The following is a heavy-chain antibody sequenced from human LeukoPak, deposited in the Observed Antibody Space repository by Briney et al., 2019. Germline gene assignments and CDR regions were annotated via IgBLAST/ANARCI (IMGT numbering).Heavy chain of an antibody. J-gene: IGHJ4*02. CDR2: ISWDGGST. Sequence: PGGSLRLSCEASGFTFSSYWMHWVRQAPGKGLEWVSLISWDGGSTYYADSVKGRFTISRDNSKNSLYLQMNSLRTEDTALYYCAKDMGRYGSGSSLDYWGQGTLVTVSS. V-gene: IGHV3-43*01. CDR3: AKDMGRYGSGSSLDY. D-gene: IGHD3-10*01. CDR1: GFTFSSYW.